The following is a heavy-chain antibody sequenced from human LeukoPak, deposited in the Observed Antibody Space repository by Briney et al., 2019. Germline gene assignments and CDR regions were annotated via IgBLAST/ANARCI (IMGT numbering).Heavy chain of an antibody. V-gene: IGHV4-38-2*02. J-gene: IGHJ4*02. D-gene: IGHD3-22*01. CDR3: ARDRGSSGYDFDY. CDR2: IFHSGST. CDR1: GYSIISDYF. Sequence: SETLSLTCIVSGYSIISDYFWGWVRQPPGKGPEWIGSIFHSGSTYYNPSLKSRVTISVDTSKNQFSLKLSSVTAADTAVYYCARDRGSSGYDFDYWGQGTLVTVSS.